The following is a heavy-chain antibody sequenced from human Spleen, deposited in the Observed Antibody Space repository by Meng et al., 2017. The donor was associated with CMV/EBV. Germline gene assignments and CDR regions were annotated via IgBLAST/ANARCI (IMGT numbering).Heavy chain of an antibody. Sequence: GGSLRLSCAASGFTFSSHSVNWVRRAPGKGLEWISSISSGSGYIYYADSLKGRFTISRDNAKNSLYLQMNSLRAEDTAVYYCARGAPGIAAHKGWFDPWGPGTLVTVSS. CDR2: ISSGSGYI. CDR3: ARGAPGIAAHKGWFDP. CDR1: GFTFSSHS. D-gene: IGHD6-13*01. J-gene: IGHJ5*02. V-gene: IGHV3-21*01.